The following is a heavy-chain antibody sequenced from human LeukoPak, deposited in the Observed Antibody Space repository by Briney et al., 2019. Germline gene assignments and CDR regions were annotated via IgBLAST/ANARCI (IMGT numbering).Heavy chain of an antibody. Sequence: GGSLRLSCAASGFTFSSYAMHWVRQAPGKGLEWVAVISYDGSNKYYADSVKGRFTISRDNSKNTLYLQTNSLRAEDTAVYYCARVGATRGFFDYWGQGTLVTVSS. CDR2: ISYDGSNK. V-gene: IGHV3-30*04. D-gene: IGHD1-26*01. CDR1: GFTFSSYA. J-gene: IGHJ4*02. CDR3: ARVGATRGFFDY.